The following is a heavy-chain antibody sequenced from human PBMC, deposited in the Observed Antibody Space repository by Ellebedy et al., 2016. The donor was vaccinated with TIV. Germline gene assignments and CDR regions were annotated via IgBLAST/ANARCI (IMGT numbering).Heavy chain of an antibody. D-gene: IGHD3-10*01. V-gene: IGHV1-8*01. CDR3: ARRVPTLDS. CDR2: MKPDSGNT. CDR1: GYTFTSLE. Sequence: AASVKVSCKASGYTFTSLEINWVRQATGQGLEWMGWMKPDSGNTEYAQKFQGRVTMTRDTSINTAYLELSSLRSEDTAVYYCARRVPTLDSWGQGTLVTVSS. J-gene: IGHJ5*01.